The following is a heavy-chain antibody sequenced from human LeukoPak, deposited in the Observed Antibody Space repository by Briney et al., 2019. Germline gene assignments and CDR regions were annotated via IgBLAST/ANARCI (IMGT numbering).Heavy chain of an antibody. CDR2: INHSGST. CDR1: GGSFSGYY. V-gene: IGHV4-34*01. Sequence: SETLSLTCAVYGGSFSGYYWSWIRQPPGKGLEWIGEINHSGSTNYNPSLKSRVTISVDTSKNQFSLKLSSVTAADTAVCYCAREGYCSSTSCYTAGSFDPWGQGTLVTVSS. D-gene: IGHD2-2*02. J-gene: IGHJ5*02. CDR3: AREGYCSSTSCYTAGSFDP.